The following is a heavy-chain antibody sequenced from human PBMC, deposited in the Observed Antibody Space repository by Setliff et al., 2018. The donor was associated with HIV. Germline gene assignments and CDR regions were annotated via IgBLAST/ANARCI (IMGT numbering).Heavy chain of an antibody. Sequence: GESLKISCKALDYTFSTYWIGWVRQKPGEGLEWMGIIYPDDSNIRYNPSFQNRVTISADKSITTAYLQINNLKASDTATYYCARRDGRSMNAFEIWGPGTMVTVTS. CDR1: DYTFSTYW. J-gene: IGHJ3*02. CDR3: ARRDGRSMNAFEI. D-gene: IGHD6-13*01. V-gene: IGHV5-51*01. CDR2: IYPDDSNI.